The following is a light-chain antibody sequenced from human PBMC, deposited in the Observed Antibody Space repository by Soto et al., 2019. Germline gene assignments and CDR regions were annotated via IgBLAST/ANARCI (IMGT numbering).Light chain of an antibody. J-gene: IGKJ2*01. CDR2: WAS. Sequence: DIVMTQSPDSLAVSLGERASINCKSSQSVLYSSNNKNYLAWYQQKPGQPPKLLIYWASTRESGVPDRFSGSGSGTDFTPTISSLQAEDVAVYYCQQYYNTPLTFGQGTKLEIK. V-gene: IGKV4-1*01. CDR1: QSVLYSSNNKNY. CDR3: QQYYNTPLT.